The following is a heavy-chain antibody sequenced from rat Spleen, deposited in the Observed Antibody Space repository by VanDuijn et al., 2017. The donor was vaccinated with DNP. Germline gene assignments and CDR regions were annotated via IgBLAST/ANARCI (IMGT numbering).Heavy chain of an antibody. D-gene: IGHD1-11*01. V-gene: IGHV2-43*01. CDR3: ARDRGTYLDY. CDR2: IWTGGST. J-gene: IGHJ2*01. CDR1: GFSLTSYH. Sequence: QVQLKESGPGLVQPSQTLSLTCTVSGFSLTSYHVSWVRQPPGKGLEWMGVIWTGGSTDYNSALKSRLSISRDTSKSQVFLKMNSLQTEDIATYYCARDRGTYLDYWGQGVMVTVSS.